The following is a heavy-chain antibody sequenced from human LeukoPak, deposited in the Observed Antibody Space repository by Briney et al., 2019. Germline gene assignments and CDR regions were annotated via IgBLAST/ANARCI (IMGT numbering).Heavy chain of an antibody. Sequence: SGTLSLTCAVSGGSITSTDWWSWVRQPPGKGLEWIGEVYHSGSTNYNPSLNSQVTMSVDKSKNQFSLKLSSVTAADTAVYYCARGPGTALVRGGLYWGLGTLVTVSS. V-gene: IGHV4-4*02. CDR3: ARGPGTALVRGGLY. D-gene: IGHD5-18*01. J-gene: IGHJ4*02. CDR2: VYHSGST. CDR1: GGSITSTDW.